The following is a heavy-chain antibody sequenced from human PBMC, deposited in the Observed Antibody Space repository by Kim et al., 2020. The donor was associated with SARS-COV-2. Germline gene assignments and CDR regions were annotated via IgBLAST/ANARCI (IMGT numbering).Heavy chain of an antibody. CDR3: ARDPPTHGIVGATALDY. CDR1: GYTFTGYY. CDR2: INPNSGGT. Sequence: ASVKVSCKASGYTFTGYYMHWVRQAPGQGLEWMGWINPNSGGTNYAQKFQGRVTMTRDTSISTAYMELSRLRSDDTAVYYCARDPPTHGIVGATALDYWGQGTLVTVSS. V-gene: IGHV1-2*02. D-gene: IGHD1-26*01. J-gene: IGHJ4*02.